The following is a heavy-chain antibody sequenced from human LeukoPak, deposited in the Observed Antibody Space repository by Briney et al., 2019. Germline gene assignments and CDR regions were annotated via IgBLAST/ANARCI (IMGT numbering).Heavy chain of an antibody. CDR1: GYTFISYT. CDR2: INAGNGNT. D-gene: IGHD6-13*01. CDR3: ARPTLSGYSSSWYREDWFDP. V-gene: IGHV1-3*01. J-gene: IGHJ5*02. Sequence: GASVKVSCKASGYTFISYTMHWVRQAPGQRLEWMGWINAGNGNTKYSQKFQGRVTITRDTSASTAYMELSSLRSEDTAVYYCARPTLSGYSSSWYREDWFDPWGQGTLVTVSS.